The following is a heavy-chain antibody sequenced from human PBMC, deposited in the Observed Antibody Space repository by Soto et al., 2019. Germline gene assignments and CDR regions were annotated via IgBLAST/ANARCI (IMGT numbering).Heavy chain of an antibody. D-gene: IGHD6-6*01. V-gene: IGHV1-8*01. CDR3: AGVVPKGGRSQP. CDR2: MNPNSGNT. Sequence: SSVKVSCKASGYTFTSYDINWVRQATAQGLEWMGWMNPNSGNTGYAQKFQGRVTMTRNTSISTAYMELSSLRSEDTAVYYCAGVVPKGGRSQPWGQGTLVGVSS. J-gene: IGHJ5*02. CDR1: GYTFTSYD.